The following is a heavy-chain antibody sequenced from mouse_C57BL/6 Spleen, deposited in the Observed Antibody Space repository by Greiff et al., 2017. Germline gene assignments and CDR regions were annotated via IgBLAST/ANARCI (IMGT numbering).Heavy chain of an antibody. V-gene: IGHV10-3*01. CDR3: VRAGGMDY. Sequence: EVMLVESGGGLVQPKGSLKLSCAASGFTFNTYAMHWVRQAPGKGLECVARIRSKSSNYATYYADSVKDRFTISRDDSQSMLYLQMNNLKTEDTAMYYCVRAGGMDYWGQGTSVTVSS. CDR1: GFTFNTYA. J-gene: IGHJ4*01. CDR2: IRSKSSNYAT.